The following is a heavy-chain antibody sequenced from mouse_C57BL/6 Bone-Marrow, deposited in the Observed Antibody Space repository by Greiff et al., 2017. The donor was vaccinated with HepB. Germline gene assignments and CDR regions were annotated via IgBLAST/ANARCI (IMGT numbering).Heavy chain of an antibody. CDR2: IYPRSGNT. D-gene: IGHD2-5*01. J-gene: IGHJ2*01. CDR1: GYTFTSYG. CDR3: ESILPDSKEDY. V-gene: IGHV1-81*01. Sequence: VKLVESGAELARPGASVKLSCKASGYTFTSYGISWVKQRTGQGLEWIGEIYPRSGNTYYNEKFKGKATLTADKSSSTAYMELRSLTSEDSAVYFCESILPDSKEDYWGQGTTLTVSS.